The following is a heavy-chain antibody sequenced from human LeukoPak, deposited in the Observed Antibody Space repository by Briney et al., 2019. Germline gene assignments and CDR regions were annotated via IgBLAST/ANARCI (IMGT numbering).Heavy chain of an antibody. Sequence: GGSQRLSCAASGFSFNNYWMHWVRQAPGKGLVWVAFIRYGGSNKYYADSVKGRFTISRDNSKNTLYLQMNSLRAEDTAVYYCAKDSVTAVAAGTYYYYYYMDVWGKGTTVTISS. J-gene: IGHJ6*03. CDR2: IRYGGSNK. V-gene: IGHV3-30*02. D-gene: IGHD6-19*01. CDR1: GFSFNNYW. CDR3: AKDSVTAVAAGTYYYYYYMDV.